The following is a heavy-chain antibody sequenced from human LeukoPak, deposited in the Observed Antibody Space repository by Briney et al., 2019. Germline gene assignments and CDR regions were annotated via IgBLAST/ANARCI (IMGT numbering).Heavy chain of an antibody. D-gene: IGHD3-10*01. J-gene: IGHJ4*02. Sequence: GGSLRLSCAASGFTFSSYAMSWVRQAPGKGLEWVSAISGSGGSTYYADSVKGRFTISRDNSKNTLYLQMNSLRAEDTAVYYCAEDLWFGEYTYYFDYWGQGTLVTVSS. CDR2: ISGSGGST. V-gene: IGHV3-23*01. CDR3: AEDLWFGEYTYYFDY. CDR1: GFTFSSYA.